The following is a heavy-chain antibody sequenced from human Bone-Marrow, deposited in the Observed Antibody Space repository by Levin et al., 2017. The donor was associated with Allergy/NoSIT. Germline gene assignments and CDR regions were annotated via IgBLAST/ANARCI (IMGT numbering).Heavy chain of an antibody. D-gene: IGHD1-26*01. CDR1: GYTFTDYY. V-gene: IGHV1-2*06. Sequence: ASVKVSCKASGYTFTDYYIHWVRHVPGQGLEWMGRIGPGSGGTDYPQWSQGRVTMNIDSSITTVHMDTDGLTSDDTAIYYCTRKAGGAFDSWGQGTLVTVSS. CDR2: IGPGSGGT. J-gene: IGHJ4*02. CDR3: TRKAGGAFDS.